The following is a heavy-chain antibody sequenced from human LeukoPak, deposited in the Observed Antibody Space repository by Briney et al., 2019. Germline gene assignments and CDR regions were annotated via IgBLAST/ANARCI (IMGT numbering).Heavy chain of an antibody. D-gene: IGHD2-2*01. CDR1: GFTLSSYS. Sequence: PGGSLRLSCAASGFTLSSYSMNWVRQAPGKGLEWVSSISSSGSYMYYADSLKGRFTISRDYAKNSLYLHMNSLRAEDTAVYYCARDGSTHAFGIWGQGTMVTVSS. V-gene: IGHV3-21*01. CDR3: ARDGSTHAFGI. CDR2: ISSSGSYM. J-gene: IGHJ3*02.